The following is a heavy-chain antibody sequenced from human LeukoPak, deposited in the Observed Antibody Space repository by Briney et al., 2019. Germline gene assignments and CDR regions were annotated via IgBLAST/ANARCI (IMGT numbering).Heavy chain of an antibody. D-gene: IGHD3-16*02. J-gene: IGHJ4*02. Sequence: PGGSLRLSCAASGFTFSSYAMSWVRQAPGKGLERVSAISGSGGSTYYADSVKGRFTISRDNSKNTLYLQMNSLRAEDTAVYYCAKPPYDYVWGSYRYERAYFDYWGQGTLVTVSS. CDR3: AKPPYDYVWGSYRYERAYFDY. CDR1: GFTFSSYA. CDR2: ISGSGGST. V-gene: IGHV3-23*01.